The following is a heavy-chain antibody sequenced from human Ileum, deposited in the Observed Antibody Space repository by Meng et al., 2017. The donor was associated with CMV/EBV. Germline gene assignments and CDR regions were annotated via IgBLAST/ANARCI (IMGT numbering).Heavy chain of an antibody. CDR2: VSPGGI. CDR1: GVSISNYY. V-gene: IGHV4-4*07. D-gene: IGHD3-10*01. CDR3: ARAAARGVPVDY. J-gene: IGHJ4*02. Sequence: QVHVRESGPGLVKPSETLSLACSVSGVSISNYYWTWIRQPAGKGLEFIGRVSPGGIEYNPSLMSRVTMSLDTSRNQLSLNLNSVTAADTAVYYCARAAARGVPVDYWGQGILVTVSS.